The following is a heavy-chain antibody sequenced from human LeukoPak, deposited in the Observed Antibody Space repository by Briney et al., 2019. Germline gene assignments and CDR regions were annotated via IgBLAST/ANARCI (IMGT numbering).Heavy chain of an antibody. CDR3: ARDSAHYDILTGYYTPYYFDY. V-gene: IGHV4-59*12. D-gene: IGHD3-9*01. CDR1: GGSITSYY. Sequence: SETLSLTCTVSGGSITSYYWSWIRQPPGKGLEWIGYIYYSGSTYYNPSLKSRVTISVDTSKNQFSLKLSSVTAADTAVYYCARDSAHYDILTGYYTPYYFDYWGQGTLVTVSS. J-gene: IGHJ4*02. CDR2: IYYSGST.